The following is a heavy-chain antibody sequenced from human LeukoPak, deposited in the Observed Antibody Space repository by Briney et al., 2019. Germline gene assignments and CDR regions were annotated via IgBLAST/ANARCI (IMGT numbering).Heavy chain of an antibody. D-gene: IGHD4-23*01. CDR2: TYYRSKWYN. J-gene: IGHJ3*01. CDR3: STEGGNGFPP. Sequence: SQTLSLTCAISRDSLSSNRAPWHWLRHSPSGGVGWVGRTYYRSKWYNDYAVAVKSRITNNPDTSKSQFYLQLNSVTPEDTGVYYCSTEGGNGFPPWGQGTMVIVSS. CDR1: RDSLSSNRAP. V-gene: IGHV6-1*01.